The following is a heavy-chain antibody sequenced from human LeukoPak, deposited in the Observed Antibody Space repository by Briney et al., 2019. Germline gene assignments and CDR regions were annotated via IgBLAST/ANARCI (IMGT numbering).Heavy chain of an antibody. CDR2: ISGSGGST. J-gene: IGHJ4*02. D-gene: IGHD3-10*01. V-gene: IGHV3-23*01. CDR1: GFTFSSYA. Sequence: GGSLRLSCAASGFTFSSYAMSWVRQAPGKGLEWVAAISGSGGSTYYADSVKGRFTISRDNSKNTLYLQMNSLRAEDTAVSYCAKLADRFGELLSGWYFDYWGQGTLVTVSS. CDR3: AKLADRFGELLSGWYFDY.